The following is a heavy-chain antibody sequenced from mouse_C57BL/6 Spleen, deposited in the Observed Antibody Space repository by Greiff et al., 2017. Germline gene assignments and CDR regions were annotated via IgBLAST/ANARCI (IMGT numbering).Heavy chain of an antibody. Sequence: QVQLKQPGAELVKPGASVKLSCKASGYTFTSYWMHWVKQRPGRGLEWIGRIDPNSGGTKYNEKFKSKATLTVDKPSSTAYMQLSSLTSEDSAVYYCARPYYDYDVWYFDVWGTGTTVTVSS. CDR3: ARPYYDYDVWYFDV. CDR1: GYTFTSYW. J-gene: IGHJ1*03. V-gene: IGHV1-72*01. D-gene: IGHD2-4*01. CDR2: IDPNSGGT.